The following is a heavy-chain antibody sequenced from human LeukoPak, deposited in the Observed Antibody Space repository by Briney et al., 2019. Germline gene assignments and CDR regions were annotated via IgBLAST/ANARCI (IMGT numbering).Heavy chain of an antibody. V-gene: IGHV3-73*01. Sequence: GGSLKLSCAASGFTFSGSAMHWVRQASGKGLEWVGRIRSKANSYATAYAASVKGRFTISRDDSKNTAYLQMTSQKTEDTAVYYWTRLMAGFTACGQGSLVTV. CDR2: IRSKANSYAT. CDR3: TRLMAGFTA. CDR1: GFTFSGSA. J-gene: IGHJ1*01. D-gene: IGHD2-8*01.